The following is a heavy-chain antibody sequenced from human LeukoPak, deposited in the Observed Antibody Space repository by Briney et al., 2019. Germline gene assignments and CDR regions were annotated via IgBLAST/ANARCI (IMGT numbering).Heavy chain of an antibody. CDR3: ARDLYGSGSFLVY. D-gene: IGHD3-10*01. Sequence: ASVKVSCKASGYSFTSYHVHWVRQAPGQGLEWMGIINPSGGSTSYTQKFQGRVTMTRDTSTSTVYMELSSLRSEDTAMYYCARDLYGSGSFLVYWGQGTLVTVSP. J-gene: IGHJ4*02. V-gene: IGHV1-46*01. CDR1: GYSFTSYH. CDR2: INPSGGST.